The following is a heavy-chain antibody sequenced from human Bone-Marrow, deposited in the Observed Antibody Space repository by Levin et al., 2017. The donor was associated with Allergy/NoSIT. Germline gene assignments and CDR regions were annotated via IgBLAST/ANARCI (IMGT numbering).Heavy chain of an antibody. D-gene: IGHD3-9*01. CDR3: TTVTGAGILAVSDY. V-gene: IGHV3-15*01. Sequence: GESLKISCAASGFTFSNAWMSWVRQAPGKGLEWVGRIKSKTDGGTTDYAAPVKGRFTISRDDSKNTLYLQMNSLKTEDTAVYYCTTVTGAGILAVSDYWGQGTLVTVSS. CDR1: GFTFSNAW. CDR2: IKSKTDGGTT. J-gene: IGHJ4*02.